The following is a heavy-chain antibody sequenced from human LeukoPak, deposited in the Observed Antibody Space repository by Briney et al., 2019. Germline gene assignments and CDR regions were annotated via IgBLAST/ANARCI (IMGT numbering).Heavy chain of an antibody. V-gene: IGHV4-34*01. Sequence: SETLSLTCAVYGGSFSGYYWSWIRQPPGKGLEWIGEINHSGSTNYNPSLKSRVTISVDTSKNQFSLKLSSVTAADTAVYYCARHPYYGSGLFDYWGQGTLVTVSS. CDR3: ARHPYYGSGLFDY. CDR1: GGSFSGYY. CDR2: INHSGST. D-gene: IGHD3-10*01. J-gene: IGHJ4*02.